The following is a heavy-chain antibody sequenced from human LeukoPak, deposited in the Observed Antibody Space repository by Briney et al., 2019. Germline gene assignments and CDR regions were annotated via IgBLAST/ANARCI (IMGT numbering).Heavy chain of an antibody. J-gene: IGHJ4*02. Sequence: GGSLRLSCAASGFTFSHAWMNWVRQAPGKGLEWVGRIKSKTDGGTIDYAAPVKGTFTISRDDSKNTLYLQMNSLKTEDTAVYYCTASMEVSTYFDYWGQGTLATVSS. CDR2: IKSKTDGGTI. CDR3: TASMEVSTYFDY. CDR1: GFTFSHAW. V-gene: IGHV3-15*01. D-gene: IGHD5/OR15-5a*01.